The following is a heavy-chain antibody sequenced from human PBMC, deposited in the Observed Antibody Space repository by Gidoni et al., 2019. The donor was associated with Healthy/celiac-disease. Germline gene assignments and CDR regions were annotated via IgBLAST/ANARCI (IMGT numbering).Heavy chain of an antibody. D-gene: IGHD3-3*01. CDR2: IYHSGSN. V-gene: IGHV4-4*02. CDR1: GGPISSSNW. J-gene: IGHJ4*02. Sequence: QVQLQESGLGLVKPSGTLFPTCAVSGGPISSSNWWSWVRQPPGKGLEWIGEIYHSGSNNYNPSLKSRVTISVDKSKNQFSLKLSSVTAADTAVYYCARRNYDFWGGHSDYWGQGTLVTVSS. CDR3: ARRNYDFWGGHSDY.